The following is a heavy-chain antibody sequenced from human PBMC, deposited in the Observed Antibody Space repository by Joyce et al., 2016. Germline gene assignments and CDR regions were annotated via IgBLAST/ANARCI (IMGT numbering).Heavy chain of an antibody. V-gene: IGHV5-51*01. Sequence: EVQLLQSGAEVKKPGESLKISCKVSGDSFTTYWVGWVRQMPGKGLGWMGIINPGDSDTRYSPAFQGQGTIAADKSFNTAYLQGSSLKASDNAMYYCARHQFMVYFRDLPYDPFDIWGQGTMVTVSS. D-gene: IGHD2-8*01. CDR1: GDSFTTYW. CDR3: ARHQFMVYFRDLPYDPFDI. J-gene: IGHJ3*02. CDR2: INPGDSDT.